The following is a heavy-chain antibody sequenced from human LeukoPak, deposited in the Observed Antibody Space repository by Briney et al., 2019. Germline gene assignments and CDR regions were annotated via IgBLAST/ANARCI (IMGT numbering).Heavy chain of an antibody. CDR1: GFTVCSNS. D-gene: IGHD5-18*01. Sequence: GGSLRLSCTVSGFTVCSNSMSWVRQAPGKGLEWVSYISSSGSTIYYADSVKGRFTISRDNAKNSLYLQMNSLRAEDTAVYYCARGTAMATDRTFDYWGQGTLVTVSS. V-gene: IGHV3-48*04. J-gene: IGHJ4*02. CDR3: ARGTAMATDRTFDY. CDR2: ISSSGSTI.